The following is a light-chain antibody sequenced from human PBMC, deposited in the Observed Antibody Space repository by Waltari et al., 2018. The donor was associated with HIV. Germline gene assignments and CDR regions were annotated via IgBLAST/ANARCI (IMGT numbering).Light chain of an antibody. Sequence: EIVMLQSPATLSVSPGERATLSCRASQSVSSKLAWYQPKPGQAPRLLIYGASTRSTGIPGRFSGSESGTEFILTISSLQSEDCAVYYCQQYYKWPLTFGQGTRLEIK. CDR2: GAS. CDR3: QQYYKWPLT. V-gene: IGKV3D-15*01. CDR1: QSVSSK. J-gene: IGKJ5*01.